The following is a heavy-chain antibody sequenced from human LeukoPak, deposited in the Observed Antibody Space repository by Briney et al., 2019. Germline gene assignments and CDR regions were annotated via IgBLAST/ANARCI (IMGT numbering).Heavy chain of an antibody. CDR2: IKDDGTEK. J-gene: IGHJ4*02. CDR1: GFTLSSYW. D-gene: IGHD3-10*01. V-gene: IGHV3-7*01. CDR3: VRLTMVREVDY. Sequence: GWSLRLSCVASGFTLSSYWMSWVRQAPGRGLEWVANIKDDGTEKYYVDSVKGRFTISRDNAKNSLYLEMNSLRVDETAVYYCVRLTMVREVDYWGQGALVTVSS.